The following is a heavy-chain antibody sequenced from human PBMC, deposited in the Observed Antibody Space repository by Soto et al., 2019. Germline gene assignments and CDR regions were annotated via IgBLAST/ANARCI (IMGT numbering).Heavy chain of an antibody. J-gene: IGHJ4*02. CDR2: INHSGST. CDR1: GGSFSGYY. Sequence: QVQLQQWGAGLLKPSETLSLTCAVYGGSFSGYYWSWIRQPPGKGLEWIGEINHSGSTNYNPSLKSRVTITVDTSKNRFTLKLSSVTAADTAVYYCAGRPDPVVAAEYLDYWGQGTLVTVSS. CDR3: AGRPDPVVAAEYLDY. V-gene: IGHV4-34*01. D-gene: IGHD2-15*01.